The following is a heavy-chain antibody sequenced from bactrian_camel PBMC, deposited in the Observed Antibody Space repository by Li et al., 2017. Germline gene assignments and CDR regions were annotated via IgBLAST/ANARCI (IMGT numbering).Heavy chain of an antibody. CDR2: MDSLGRT. V-gene: IGHV3S53*01. Sequence: HVQLVESGGGSVQAGGSLRLTCTFSETRYCMGWFRQPPGKDREGVAVMDSLGRTKYADSVNGRFTISKGNRKTILYLEMHNLKPEDTGVYYCAGEQYGGCRASAAFGAWGQGTQVTVS. CDR1: ETRYC. CDR3: AGEQYGGCRASAAFGA. J-gene: IGHJ6*01. D-gene: IGHD6*01.